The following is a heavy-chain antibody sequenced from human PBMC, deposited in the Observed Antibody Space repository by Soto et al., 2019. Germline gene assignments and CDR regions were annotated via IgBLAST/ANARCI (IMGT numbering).Heavy chain of an antibody. Sequence: QLQLQESGSGLVKPSQTLSLTCAVSGGSISSGGYSWSWIRQPPGKGLEWIGYIYHSGSTYYNPAPKRRVTISGDRSTHQFSLKLSSVTAADTAVYYCASGQQLVRNYWGQGTLVTVSS. J-gene: IGHJ4*02. V-gene: IGHV4-30-2*01. D-gene: IGHD6-13*01. CDR2: IYHSGST. CDR1: GGSISSGGYS. CDR3: ASGQQLVRNY.